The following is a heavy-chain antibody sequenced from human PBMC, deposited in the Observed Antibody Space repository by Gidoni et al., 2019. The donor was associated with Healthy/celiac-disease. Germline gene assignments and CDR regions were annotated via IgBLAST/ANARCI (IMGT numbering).Heavy chain of an antibody. CDR2: IYYSGST. D-gene: IGHD7-27*01. J-gene: IGHJ5*02. Sequence: QLQLQESGPGLVKPSETLSLTCTVSGGSISSSSYYWGWIRQPPGKGLEWIGSIYYSGSTYYNPSLKSRVTISVDTSKNQFSLKLSSVTAADTAVYYCASSTGDRVSQNWFDPWGQGTLVTVSS. CDR1: GGSISSSSYY. V-gene: IGHV4-39*01. CDR3: ASSTGDRVSQNWFDP.